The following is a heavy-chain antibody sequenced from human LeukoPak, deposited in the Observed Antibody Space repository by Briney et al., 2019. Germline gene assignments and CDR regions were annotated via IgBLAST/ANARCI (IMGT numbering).Heavy chain of an antibody. CDR3: VRGYSFGPYGMDV. Sequence: GGSLRLSCAASGFTFSSYAMHWVRQAPGKGLEYVSAISSNGGSTSYANSVKGRFTISRDNSKNTLYLQMSSLRAEDTAVYFCVRGYSFGPYGMDVWGQGTTVTVSS. D-gene: IGHD2-15*01. CDR1: GFTFSSYA. CDR2: ISSNGGST. V-gene: IGHV3-64*01. J-gene: IGHJ6*02.